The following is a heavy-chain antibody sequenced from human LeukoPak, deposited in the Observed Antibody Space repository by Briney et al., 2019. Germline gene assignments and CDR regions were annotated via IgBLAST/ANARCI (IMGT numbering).Heavy chain of an antibody. V-gene: IGHV1-18*01. CDR2: ISAYNGNT. D-gene: IGHD2-8*01. J-gene: IGHJ4*02. CDR1: GYTFTSYG. CDR3: ARSPLGYCPNGVCYPGY. Sequence: ASVKVSCKASGYTFTSYGISWVRQAPGQVLGWMGWISAYNGNTNYAQKLQGRVTMTTDTSTSTAYMELRSLRSDDTAVYYCARSPLGYCPNGVCYPGYWGQGTLVTVSS.